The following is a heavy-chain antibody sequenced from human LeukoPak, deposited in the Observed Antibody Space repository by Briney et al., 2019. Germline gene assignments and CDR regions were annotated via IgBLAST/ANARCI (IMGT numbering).Heavy chain of an antibody. CDR2: INAGNGNT. CDR3: ARGSEVRGKYWFDP. V-gene: IGHV1-3*01. Sequence: ASVKVSCKASGYTFTSYAMHWVRQAPGQRLEWMGWINAGNGNTKYSQKFQGRVTITRDTSASTAYMERSSLRSEDTAVYYCARGSEVRGKYWFDPWGQGTLVTVSS. D-gene: IGHD3-10*01. J-gene: IGHJ5*02. CDR1: GYTFTSYA.